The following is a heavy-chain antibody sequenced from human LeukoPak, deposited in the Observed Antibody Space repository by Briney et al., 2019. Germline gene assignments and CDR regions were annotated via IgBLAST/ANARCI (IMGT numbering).Heavy chain of an antibody. D-gene: IGHD3-10*01. CDR3: ARGKSITMVRDDAFDI. CDR2: IYYSGST. CDR1: GVSISSGGYY. J-gene: IGHJ3*02. V-gene: IGHV4-31*03. Sequence: SQTLSLTCTVSGVSISSGGYYWSWIRQHPGKGLEWIGYIYYSGSTYYNPSLKSRVTISVDTSKNQFSLKLSSVTAADTAVYYCARGKSITMVRDDAFDIWGQGTMVTVSS.